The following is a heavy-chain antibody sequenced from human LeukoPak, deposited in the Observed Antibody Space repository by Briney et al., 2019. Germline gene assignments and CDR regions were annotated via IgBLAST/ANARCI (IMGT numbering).Heavy chain of an antibody. CDR2: MSPNSANT. J-gene: IGHJ4*02. CDR1: GYTFTSYD. D-gene: IGHD1-14*01. CDR3: ARTLPGGVVDY. V-gene: IGHV1-8*03. Sequence: ASVKVSCKASGYTFTSYDINWVRQATGQGLEWMGWMSPNSANTGYAQKFQGRVTITRDTSKSTAYMELSSLRSGDTAVYYCARTLPGGVVDYWGQGTLVTVSS.